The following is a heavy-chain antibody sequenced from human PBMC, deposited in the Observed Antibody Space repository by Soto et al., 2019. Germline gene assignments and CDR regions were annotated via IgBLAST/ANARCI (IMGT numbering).Heavy chain of an antibody. J-gene: IGHJ4*02. V-gene: IGHV1-18*01. D-gene: IGHD3-22*01. Sequence: GPEVKMPGASVQVSCKTSGYTFTAYGLAWLRQAPGQRPEWMGWVSTNDDRTNYAQTFQGRVTMTTDRSTTTTYMELRSLRADDTAVYYCTRELNTESSAYYSFAYWGQGTLVTVSS. CDR2: VSTNDDRT. CDR3: TRELNTESSAYYSFAY. CDR1: GYTFTAYG.